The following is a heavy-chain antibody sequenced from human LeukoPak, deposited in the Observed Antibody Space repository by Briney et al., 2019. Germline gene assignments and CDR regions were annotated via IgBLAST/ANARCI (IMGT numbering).Heavy chain of an antibody. D-gene: IGHD5-18*01. CDR3: ARDRIQLWSHDY. J-gene: IGHJ4*02. Sequence: GGSLRLSCAASGFTFSGYWMSWVRQAPGKGLVWVANIKPDGSEKYYVDSVKGRFTISRENAKNSLYLQMNSLRAEDTAVYYCARDRIQLWSHDYWGQGTLVTVSS. CDR1: GFTFSGYW. V-gene: IGHV3-7*04. CDR2: IKPDGSEK.